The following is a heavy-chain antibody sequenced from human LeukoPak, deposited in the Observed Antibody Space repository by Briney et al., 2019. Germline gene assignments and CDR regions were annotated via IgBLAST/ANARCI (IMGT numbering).Heavy chain of an antibody. J-gene: IGHJ4*02. D-gene: IGHD6-13*01. CDR2: IYYSGST. V-gene: IGHV4-39*07. CDR3: ARGYSSSWYRTFDY. Sequence: SETLSLTCTVSGGSISSSSYYWGWIRQPPGKGLEWIGSIYYSGSTYYNPSLKSRVTISVDTSKNQFSLKLSSVTAADTAVYYCARGYSSSWYRTFDYWGQGTLVTVSS. CDR1: GGSISSSSYY.